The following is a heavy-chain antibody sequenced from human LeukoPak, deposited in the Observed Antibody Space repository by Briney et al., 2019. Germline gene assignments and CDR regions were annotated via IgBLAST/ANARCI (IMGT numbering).Heavy chain of an antibody. CDR2: ISSSGSTI. D-gene: IGHD2-2*01. Sequence: GGSLRLSCAASGFTFSSYEMNWVRQAPGKGLEWVSYISSSGSTIYYADSVKGRFTISRDNAKNSLYLQMNSLRAEDTAVYYCARDVEGHCSSTSCYGGFDYWGQGTLVTVSS. CDR3: ARDVEGHCSSTSCYGGFDY. CDR1: GFTFSSYE. J-gene: IGHJ4*02. V-gene: IGHV3-48*03.